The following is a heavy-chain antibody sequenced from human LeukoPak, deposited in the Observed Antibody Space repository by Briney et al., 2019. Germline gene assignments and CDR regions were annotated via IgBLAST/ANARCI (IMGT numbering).Heavy chain of an antibody. CDR1: GGSFSSYY. Sequence: SETLSLTCSVYGGSFSSYYWSWIRQPPGKGLEWIGEINDSGGTNYNPSLKSRFTISVDTPKNQFSLKLSSVTAADTAVYYCARVMYVVVPAAGSLAFDIWGQGTMVTVSS. J-gene: IGHJ3*02. CDR2: INDSGGT. D-gene: IGHD2-2*01. CDR3: ARVMYVVVPAAGSLAFDI. V-gene: IGHV4-34*01.